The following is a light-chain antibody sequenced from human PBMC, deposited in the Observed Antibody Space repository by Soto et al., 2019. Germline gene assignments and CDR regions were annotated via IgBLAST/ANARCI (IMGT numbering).Light chain of an antibody. CDR1: QSVSSY. J-gene: IGKJ1*01. V-gene: IGKV3-20*01. Sequence: IVLTHSPATLSFSPRQRSTLSCRASQSVSSYLAWYQQKPGQAPRLILYDTSFRATGIPDRFSGSGSGTDFTLTISRLDPEDFAVYYCQQYGSSPSFGQGTKVDIK. CDR3: QQYGSSPS. CDR2: DTS.